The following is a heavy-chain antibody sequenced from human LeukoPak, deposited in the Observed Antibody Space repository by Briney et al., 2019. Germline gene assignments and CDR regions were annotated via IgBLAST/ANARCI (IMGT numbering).Heavy chain of an antibody. V-gene: IGHV1-46*01. CDR2: IHPSGGST. J-gene: IGHJ4*02. CDR3: ARMGMDPAMITNFFDY. CDR1: GYTFTSNY. Sequence: ASVKVSCKASGYTFTSNYLHWVRQAPGQGLEGMGVIHPSGGSTHYAQKFQGRLTVTRDTSTTTVYMELSSLRSEDTAVYYCARMGMDPAMITNFFDYWGQGTLVTVSS. D-gene: IGHD5-18*01.